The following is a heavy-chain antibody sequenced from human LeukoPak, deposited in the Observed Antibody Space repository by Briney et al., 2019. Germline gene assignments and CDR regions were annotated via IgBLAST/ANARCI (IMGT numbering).Heavy chain of an antibody. V-gene: IGHV1-69*05. CDR1: GGTFISYA. CDR2: IIHILSRA. CDR3: ASGLGELGFDY. Sequence: SLKVSCKASGGTFISYAISWVRQAPGQALEWRGGIIHILSRAKYEQKFQGGVMIITDESTSTAYMKERSMISEDAAVYYCASGLGELGFDYWSQGTLVTVSS. D-gene: IGHD3-10*01. J-gene: IGHJ4*02.